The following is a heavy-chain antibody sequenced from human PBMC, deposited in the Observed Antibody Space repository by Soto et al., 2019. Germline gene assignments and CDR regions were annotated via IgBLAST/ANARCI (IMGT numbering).Heavy chain of an antibody. Sequence: PSETLSLTCTVSGGSISSRGYYWIWIRQHPGKGLEWIGYIYYSGSTNYNPSLKSRVTISVDTSKNQFSLKLSSVTAADTAVYYCARESATKLQPRITNAFDIWGQGTMVTISS. J-gene: IGHJ3*02. D-gene: IGHD6-13*01. V-gene: IGHV4-61*08. CDR3: ARESATKLQPRITNAFDI. CDR2: IYYSGST. CDR1: GGSISSRGYY.